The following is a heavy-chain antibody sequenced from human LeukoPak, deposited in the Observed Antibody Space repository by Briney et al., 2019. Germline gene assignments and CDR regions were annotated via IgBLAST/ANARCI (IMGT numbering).Heavy chain of an antibody. CDR1: GFTFSSYG. CDR3: AKDFVLMVYARSYYFDY. D-gene: IGHD2-8*01. Sequence: GGSLRLSCAASGFTFSSYGMHWVRQAPGKGLEWAAFIRYDGSNKYYADSVKGRFTISRDNSKNTLYLQMNGPRAEDTAVYYCAKDFVLMVYARSYYFDYWGQGTLVTVSS. J-gene: IGHJ4*02. V-gene: IGHV3-30*02. CDR2: IRYDGSNK.